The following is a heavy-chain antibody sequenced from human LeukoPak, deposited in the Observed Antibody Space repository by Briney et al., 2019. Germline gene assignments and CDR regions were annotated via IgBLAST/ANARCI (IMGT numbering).Heavy chain of an antibody. V-gene: IGHV1-2*02. J-gene: IGHJ4*02. Sequence: ASVKVSCKASGYTFTVSYIHWVRQAPGQGFEWMGWINPNSGVTNYAQKFRGRVTMTRDTSISTAYMELSRLRSDDTAVYYCARGLLRRAASGMLDSWGQGTLVTVSS. CDR1: GYTFTVSY. CDR3: ARGLLRRAASGMLDS. D-gene: IGHD1-26*01. CDR2: INPNSGVT.